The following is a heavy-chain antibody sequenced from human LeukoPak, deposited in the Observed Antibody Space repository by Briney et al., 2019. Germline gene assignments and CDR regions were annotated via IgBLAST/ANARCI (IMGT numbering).Heavy chain of an antibody. CDR1: GFKFSDYG. Sequence: GGSLRLSCVASGFKFSDYGMHWVRQAPGKGLEWVAIIWYDGSNKYYADSVKGRFTISRDNSKNTLYLQMNSLRAEDTAVYYCARDSYYDSSSSAVDAFDIWGQGTMVTVSS. D-gene: IGHD3-22*01. CDR2: IWYDGSNK. CDR3: ARDSYYDSSSSAVDAFDI. J-gene: IGHJ3*02. V-gene: IGHV3-30*02.